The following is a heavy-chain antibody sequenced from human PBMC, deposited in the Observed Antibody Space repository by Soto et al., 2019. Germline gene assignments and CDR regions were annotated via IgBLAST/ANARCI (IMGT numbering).Heavy chain of an antibody. CDR1: GGSISSDY. CDR3: ARQVGGWAPWYFDY. Sequence: SETLSLTCTVSGGSISSDYWSWIRQPPGKGLEWIGYIYSTGSTNYNPSLKSRVTISVDTSKNQFSLKLSSVTAADTAVYYCARQVGGWAPWYFDYWGQGTLVTVSS. V-gene: IGHV4-59*08. D-gene: IGHD6-19*01. CDR2: IYSTGST. J-gene: IGHJ4*02.